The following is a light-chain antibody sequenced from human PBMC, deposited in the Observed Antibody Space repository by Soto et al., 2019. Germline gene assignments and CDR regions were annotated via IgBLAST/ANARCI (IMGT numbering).Light chain of an antibody. V-gene: IGKV3-11*01. J-gene: IGKJ3*01. Sequence: EIVLTQSPATLSLSPGERATLSCRASQSISSYLAWYQQKPGQAPRLLIYDASNRATGIPARFSGSGSGTDFTLPISSLEPEDSAVYYCQQRSNWPLTFGPGTKVDIK. CDR2: DAS. CDR3: QQRSNWPLT. CDR1: QSISSY.